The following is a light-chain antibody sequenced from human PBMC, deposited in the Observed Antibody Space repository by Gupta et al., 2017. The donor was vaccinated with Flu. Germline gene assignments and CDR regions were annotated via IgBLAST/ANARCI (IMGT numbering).Light chain of an antibody. J-gene: IGLJ3*02. CDR1: AVSKQY. Sequence: PGPTARCTCSGDAVSKQYALWNQHKPDPATILVTYKDIERPSGIPERFSGSSSGTTVTLTISGVQAEDEADYYGQSPDSSGSWVFGGGTKLTVL. CDR3: QSPDSSGSWV. V-gene: IGLV3-25*03. CDR2: KDI.